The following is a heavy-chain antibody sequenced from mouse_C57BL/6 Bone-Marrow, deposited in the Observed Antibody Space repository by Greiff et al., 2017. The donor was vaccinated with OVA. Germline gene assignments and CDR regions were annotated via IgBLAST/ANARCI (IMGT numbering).Heavy chain of an antibody. V-gene: IGHV1-55*01. CDR3: ARQDYYGSYWYFDV. CDR1: GYTFTSYW. Sequence: VKVVESGAELVKPGASVKMSCKASGYTFTSYWITWVKQRPGQGLEWIGDIYPGSGSTNYNEKFKSKATLTVDTSSSTAYMQLSSLTSEDSAVYYCARQDYYGSYWYFDVWGTGTTVTVSS. J-gene: IGHJ1*03. CDR2: IYPGSGST. D-gene: IGHD1-1*01.